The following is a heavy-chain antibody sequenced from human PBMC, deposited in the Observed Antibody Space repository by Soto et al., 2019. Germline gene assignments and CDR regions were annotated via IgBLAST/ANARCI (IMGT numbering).Heavy chain of an antibody. J-gene: IGHJ4*02. Sequence: KPSETLSLTCAVSGDSISSGDHYWSWIRQPPGKGLEWIGYIYYSGNSYYNPSLKSRATISVDTSKNQFSLKLSSVTASDTAVYYCAGDGGGYSSSSVYFDSWGQGTLVTVSS. CDR2: IYYSGNS. D-gene: IGHD6-6*01. V-gene: IGHV4-30-4*01. CDR3: AGDGGGYSSSSVYFDS. CDR1: GDSISSGDHY.